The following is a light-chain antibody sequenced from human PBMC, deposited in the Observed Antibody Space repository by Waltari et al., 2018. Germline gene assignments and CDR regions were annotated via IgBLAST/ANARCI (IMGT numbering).Light chain of an antibody. CDR2: EVS. V-gene: IGLV2-14*01. CDR3: TSFTSSATWV. J-gene: IGLJ3*02. Sequence: QSALTQPASVSGSPGQSITISCSGTSRDIGAYKHVPWYQQHPGKAPKLMIYEVSNRPSGVSNRFSGSKSGNTASLTISGLQADDESHYYCTSFTSSATWVFGGGTKVTVL. CDR1: SRDIGAYKH.